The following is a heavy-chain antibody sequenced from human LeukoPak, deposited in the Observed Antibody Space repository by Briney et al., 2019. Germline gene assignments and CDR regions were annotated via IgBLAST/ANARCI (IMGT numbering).Heavy chain of an antibody. Sequence: GGSLRLSCAASGLTISNNFMGWVRQAPGKGLEWVSYISSSGSTIYYADSVKGRFTISRDNAKNSLYLQMNSLRAEDTAVYYCARDLQPTLWSNSDYWGQGTLVTVSS. CDR1: GLTISNNF. J-gene: IGHJ4*02. V-gene: IGHV3-11*04. CDR2: ISSSGSTI. CDR3: ARDLQPTLWSNSDY. D-gene: IGHD1-1*01.